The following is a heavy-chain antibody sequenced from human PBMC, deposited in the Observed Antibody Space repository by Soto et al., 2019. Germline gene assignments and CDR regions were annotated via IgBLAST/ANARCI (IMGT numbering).Heavy chain of an antibody. J-gene: IGHJ4*02. D-gene: IGHD3-9*01. Sequence: QVQLQESGPRLVKSSQTLSLTCTVSGGSISSGGYYWSWIRQHPGKGLEWIGYIYYSGSTYYNPSLKSRVTISVDTSKNQFSLKLSSVTAADTAVYYCARAGYYDILTGIFDYWGQGTLVTVSS. CDR3: ARAGYYDILTGIFDY. CDR1: GGSISSGGYY. V-gene: IGHV4-31*03. CDR2: IYYSGST.